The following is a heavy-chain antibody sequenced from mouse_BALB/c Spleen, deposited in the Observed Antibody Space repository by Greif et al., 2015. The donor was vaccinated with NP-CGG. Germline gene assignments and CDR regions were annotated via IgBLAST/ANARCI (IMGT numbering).Heavy chain of an antibody. CDR3: ARRTGTEAMDY. V-gene: IGHV1-84*02. Sequence: LQESGPELVKPGASVKISCKASGYTFTHYYINWVKQKPGQGLEWIGWIYPGSGNTKYNEKFKGKATLTVDTSSSTAYMQLSSLTSEDTAVYFCARRTGTEAMDYWGQGTSVTVSS. J-gene: IGHJ4*01. CDR1: GYTFTHYY. D-gene: IGHD4-1*01. CDR2: IYPGSGNT.